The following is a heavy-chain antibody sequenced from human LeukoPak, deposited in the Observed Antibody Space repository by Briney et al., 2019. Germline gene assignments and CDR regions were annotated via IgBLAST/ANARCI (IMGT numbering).Heavy chain of an antibody. Sequence: PGGSLRLSCAASGFTFSTYGMHWVRQAPGKGLEWVAFIDYGGSYKYYADSAKGRFTISRDNSRNTVYLQMNSLRVEDTAVYYCARTILPALDYWGQGTLVTVSS. D-gene: IGHD2-2*01. CDR3: ARTILPALDY. CDR2: IDYGGSYK. J-gene: IGHJ4*02. V-gene: IGHV3-30*19. CDR1: GFTFSTYG.